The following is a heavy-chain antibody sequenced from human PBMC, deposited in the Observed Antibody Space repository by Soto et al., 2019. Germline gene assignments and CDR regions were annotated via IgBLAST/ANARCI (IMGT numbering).Heavy chain of an antibody. Sequence: GGCLRLSCSASRFTFSSYAMHWVRQAPGKGLEYVSAISSNGGSTYYADSVKGRFTISRDNSKNTLYLQMSSLRAEDTAVYYCVKRDPITLGAFDIWGQGTMVTVSS. CDR2: ISSNGGST. D-gene: IGHD1-20*01. CDR3: VKRDPITLGAFDI. V-gene: IGHV3-64D*06. CDR1: RFTFSSYA. J-gene: IGHJ3*02.